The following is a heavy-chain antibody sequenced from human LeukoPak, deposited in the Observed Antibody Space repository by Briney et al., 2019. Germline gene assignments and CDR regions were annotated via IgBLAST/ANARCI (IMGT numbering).Heavy chain of an antibody. V-gene: IGHV3-66*01. J-gene: IGHJ6*02. CDR1: GFTFNIAW. CDR2: IYSGGST. D-gene: IGHD4-17*01. CDR3: ARDWAGGDYEIRDYYYGMDV. Sequence: GGSLRLSCAASGFTFNIAWMSWVRQAPGKGLEWVSVIYSGGSTYYADSVKGRFTISRDNSKNTLYLQMNSLRAEDTAVYYCARDWAGGDYEIRDYYYGMDVWGQGTTVTVSS.